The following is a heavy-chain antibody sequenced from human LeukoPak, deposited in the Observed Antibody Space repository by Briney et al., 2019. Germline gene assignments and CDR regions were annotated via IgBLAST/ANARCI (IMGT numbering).Heavy chain of an antibody. V-gene: IGHV1-18*01. CDR2: IGAYNGNT. CDR3: ARGSPGIAAAGNFDY. Sequence: ASVKVSCKASGYTFTSYGISWVRQAPGQGLEWMGWIGAYNGNTNYAQKLQGRVTMTTDTSTSTAYMELRSLRSDDTAVYYCARGSPGIAAAGNFDYWGQGTLVTVSS. CDR1: GYTFTSYG. D-gene: IGHD6-13*01. J-gene: IGHJ4*02.